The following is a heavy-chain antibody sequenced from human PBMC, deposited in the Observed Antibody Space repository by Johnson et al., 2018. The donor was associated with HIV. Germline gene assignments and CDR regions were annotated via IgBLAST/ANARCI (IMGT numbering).Heavy chain of an antibody. Sequence: QVQLVESGGGVVQPGRSLRLSCTASGFTFGDYAMTWVRQAPGKGLEWVAFIRYDGSNKYYADSVKGRLTISRDNSKNTLYLQMNSLRAEDTAMYYCAKDRVDTAMVVNAFDIWGQGTMVTVSS. CDR1: GFTFGDYA. CDR3: AKDRVDTAMVVNAFDI. V-gene: IGHV3-30*02. D-gene: IGHD5-18*01. CDR2: IRYDGSNK. J-gene: IGHJ3*02.